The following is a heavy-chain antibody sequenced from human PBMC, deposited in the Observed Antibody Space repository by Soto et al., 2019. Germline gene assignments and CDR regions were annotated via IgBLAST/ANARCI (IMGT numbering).Heavy chain of an antibody. CDR2: ISGSGGST. CDR1: GFTFSSYT. V-gene: IGHV3-23*01. Sequence: GGSLRLSCAASGFTFSSYTMSWVRQAPGKGLEWVSAISGSGGSTYYADSVKGRFTISRDNSKNTLYLQMNSLRAEDAAVYYCAKDGAGQGEWYGFDIWGQGKMVTGSS. J-gene: IGHJ3*02. D-gene: IGHD3-3*01. CDR3: AKDGAGQGEWYGFDI.